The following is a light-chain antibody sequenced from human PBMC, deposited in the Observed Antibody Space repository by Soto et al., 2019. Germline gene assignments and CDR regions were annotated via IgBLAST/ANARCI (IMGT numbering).Light chain of an antibody. CDR1: SSDVGGYNY. Sequence: QSALTQPASVSGSPGQSITISCTGTSSDVGGYNYVSWYQQHPGKAPKLMIYEVSNRPSGVSNRVSGSKSGNTASLTVSGLQAEDEADYYCWSYTTTNTYVFGTGTKLTVL. J-gene: IGLJ1*01. CDR2: EVS. CDR3: WSYTTTNTYV. V-gene: IGLV2-14*01.